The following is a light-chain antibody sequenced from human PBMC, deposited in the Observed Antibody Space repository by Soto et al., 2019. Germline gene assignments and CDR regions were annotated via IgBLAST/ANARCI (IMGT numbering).Light chain of an antibody. Sequence: DIQMTQSPSPLSASVGYLVTITCRTSQGISNYLAWYQQKPGKVPQLLIYAASTLQSGVPSRFSGSGSGTDFTLTISSLQPEDVATYYCQKYNSAPHTFGQGTKLEIK. CDR2: AAS. V-gene: IGKV1-27*01. J-gene: IGKJ2*01. CDR1: QGISNY. CDR3: QKYNSAPHT.